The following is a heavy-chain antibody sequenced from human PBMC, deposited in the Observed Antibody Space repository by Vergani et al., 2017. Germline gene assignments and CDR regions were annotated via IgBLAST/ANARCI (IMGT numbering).Heavy chain of an antibody. V-gene: IGHV4-59*01. CDR3: ARVSLRQPEVEY. CDR1: GGSISSYY. Sequence: QVQLQESGPGLVKPSETLSLTCTVSGGSISSYYWSWIRQPPGKGLEWIGYIYYSGSTNYNPSLKSRVTISVDTSKNQFSLKLSSVTAADTAVYYCARVSLRQPEVEYWGQGTLVTVSS. CDR2: IYYSGST. D-gene: IGHD2-15*01. J-gene: IGHJ4*02.